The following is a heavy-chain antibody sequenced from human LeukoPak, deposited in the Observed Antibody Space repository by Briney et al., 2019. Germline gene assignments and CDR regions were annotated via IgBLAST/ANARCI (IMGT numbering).Heavy chain of an antibody. CDR3: ARGQGYCSSTSCANFDY. Sequence: PSETLSLTCTVSGGSISSYYWSWVRQPPGKGLEWIGYIYSSGSTNYNPSLKSRVTISGDTSKNHFSLNLSSVTAADTAVYYCARGQGYCSSTSCANFDYWGQGTLVTVSS. D-gene: IGHD2-2*01. CDR1: GGSISSYY. J-gene: IGHJ4*02. V-gene: IGHV4-59*01. CDR2: IYSSGST.